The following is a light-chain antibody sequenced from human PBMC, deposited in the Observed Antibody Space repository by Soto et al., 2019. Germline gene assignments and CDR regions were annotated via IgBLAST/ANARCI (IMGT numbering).Light chain of an antibody. Sequence: QSVLTQSPSASGSPGQSVTISCTGTSSDIGGYNSVSWYQQHPGKAPKVMIYDVSKRPSGVPDRFSGSKSGNTASLTVSALQAEDEAYYYCSSYTDRNNLVFGTGTKLTVL. CDR1: SSDIGGYNS. CDR3: SSYTDRNNLV. V-gene: IGLV2-8*01. CDR2: DVS. J-gene: IGLJ1*01.